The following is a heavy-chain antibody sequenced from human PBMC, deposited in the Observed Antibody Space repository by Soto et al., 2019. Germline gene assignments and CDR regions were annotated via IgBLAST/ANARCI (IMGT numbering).Heavy chain of an antibody. V-gene: IGHV4-31*03. CDR2: IYYSGST. CDR1: GGSISSGGYY. D-gene: IGHD3-10*01. CDR3: ARLNNYYGSGSLDY. J-gene: IGHJ4*02. Sequence: PSETLSLTCTVSGGSISSGGYYWSWILQHPGKGLEWIGYIYYSGSTYYNPSLKSRVTISVDTSKNQFSLKLSSVTAADTAVYYCARLNNYYGSGSLDYWGQGTLVTVSS.